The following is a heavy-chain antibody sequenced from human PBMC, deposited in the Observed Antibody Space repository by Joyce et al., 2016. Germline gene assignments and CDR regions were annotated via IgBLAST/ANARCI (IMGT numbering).Heavy chain of an antibody. CDR2: SKRKLFRETK. J-gene: IGHJ4*02. V-gene: IGHV3-15*01. CDR1: GIIFKNVW. CDR3: TTDLEGRGVPDS. D-gene: IGHD3-10*01. Sequence: DVQVVESGGGLVNPGGSLRLSCEVSGIIFKNVWMSWVRQAPGKGLEWVGRSKRKLFRETKDYGTPVKDRFSISRDDSKNTLYLNMDNLKIDDTGVYYCTTDLEGRGVPDSWGQGILVTVSS.